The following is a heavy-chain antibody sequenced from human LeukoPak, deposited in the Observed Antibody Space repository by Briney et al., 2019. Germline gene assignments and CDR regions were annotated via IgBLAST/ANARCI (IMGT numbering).Heavy chain of an antibody. J-gene: IGHJ4*02. CDR2: IYYSGST. Sequence: SETLSLTCTVSGGSISSYYWSWIRQPPGKGLEWIGYIYYSGSTNYNPSLRSRVTISVDTSKNQFSLKLSSVTAADTAVYYCARGRPPPPLRFLEWLPYSGFDYWGQGTLVTVSS. D-gene: IGHD3-3*01. V-gene: IGHV4-59*01. CDR1: GGSISSYY. CDR3: ARGRPPPPLRFLEWLPYSGFDY.